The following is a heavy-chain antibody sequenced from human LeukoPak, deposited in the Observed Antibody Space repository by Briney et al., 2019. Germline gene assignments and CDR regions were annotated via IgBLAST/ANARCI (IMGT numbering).Heavy chain of an antibody. Sequence: ASVKVSCKASGYTFTGYYMHWVRQAPGQGLEWMGWINPNSGGTNYAQKFQGRVTMTRDTSISTAYMELSRLRSDDTAVYYCARDSSSSGWHYYFDYWGQGTLVTVSS. D-gene: IGHD6-19*01. CDR1: GYTFTGYY. V-gene: IGHV1-2*02. CDR3: ARDSSSSGWHYYFDY. CDR2: INPNSGGT. J-gene: IGHJ4*02.